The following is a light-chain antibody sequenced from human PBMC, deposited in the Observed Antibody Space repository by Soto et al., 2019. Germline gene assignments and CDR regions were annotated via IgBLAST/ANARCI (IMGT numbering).Light chain of an antibody. CDR1: QTISKY. CDR2: DVS. CDR3: QHSFSPAQT. J-gene: IGKJ1*01. V-gene: IGKV1-39*01. Sequence: DIQMTQSPSPLSASVGDRVTITCRASQTISKYLAWYQQKPGKAPDLLIYDVSTLQSGVPSRFSGSGSGTDFTLTISSLQPEDFATYYGQHSFSPAQTFGQGTRVEV.